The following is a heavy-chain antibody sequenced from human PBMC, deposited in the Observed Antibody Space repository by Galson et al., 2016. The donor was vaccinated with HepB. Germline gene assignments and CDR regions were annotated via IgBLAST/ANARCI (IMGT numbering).Heavy chain of an antibody. CDR1: GDSIDTYY. V-gene: IGHV4-59*01. Sequence: SETLSLTCTVSGDSIDTYYWSWIRQPPGKGLEWLGYIYYTGITSYNPSLKSRVTISVDTYKDHFSLKLSSVTAADTAVYYCARDYGSPRGWAFDIWGQGTMVTVSS. CDR2: IYYTGIT. D-gene: IGHD6-13*01. CDR3: ARDYGSPRGWAFDI. J-gene: IGHJ3*02.